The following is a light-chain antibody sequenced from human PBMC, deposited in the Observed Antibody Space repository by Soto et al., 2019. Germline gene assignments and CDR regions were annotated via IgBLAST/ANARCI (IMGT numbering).Light chain of an antibody. CDR2: GNS. V-gene: IGLV1-40*01. J-gene: IGLJ1*01. CDR1: SSNIGAGYD. CDR3: QSYDSSLSAFYV. Sequence: SVLTQPPSVSAAPGQKVTISCTGSSSNIGAGYDVHWYQQLPGTAPKLLIYGNSNRPSVVPDRFSGSKSGTSASLAITGLQAEDEADYYCQSYDSSLSAFYVFGTGTKVTVL.